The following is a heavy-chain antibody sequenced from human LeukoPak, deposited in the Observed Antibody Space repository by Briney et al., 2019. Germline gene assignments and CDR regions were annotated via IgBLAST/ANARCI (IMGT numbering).Heavy chain of an antibody. CDR1: GGSISASSYY. Sequence: PSETLSLTRTVSGGSISASSYYWGWIRQPPGKGLEWIATIYYSGTTYYNPSLKSRVTISVDTSKNQFSLNLSSVTAADTAVYYWGRRGSGSGVDFDYGAKKTLVSASS. CDR3: GRRGSGSGVDFDY. D-gene: IGHD1-26*01. CDR2: IYYSGTT. J-gene: IGHJ4*02. V-gene: IGHV4-39*01.